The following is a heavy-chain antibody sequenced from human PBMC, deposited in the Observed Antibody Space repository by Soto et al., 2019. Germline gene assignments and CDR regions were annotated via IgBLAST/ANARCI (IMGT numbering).Heavy chain of an antibody. D-gene: IGHD5-12*01. CDR2: ISAYNGNT. V-gene: IGHV1-18*01. J-gene: IGHJ5*02. CDR1: GYTFTNYG. CDR3: ARDGYPAYNWLDP. Sequence: QVQLVQSGAEVKKPGASVKVSCKASGYTFTNYGIRWVRQAPGQGLEWMGWISAYNGNTNYAQRLQDRVTMTTDTSTNTAYMELRSLRSDDTAMYYRARDGYPAYNWLDPWGQGTLVTVSS.